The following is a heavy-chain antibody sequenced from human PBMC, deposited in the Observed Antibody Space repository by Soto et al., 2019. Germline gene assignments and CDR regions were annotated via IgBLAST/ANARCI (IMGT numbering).Heavy chain of an antibody. V-gene: IGHV3-33*01. J-gene: IGHJ4*02. CDR3: AREMARIHTPVCY. D-gene: IGHD5-12*01. CDR2: IYFVGGNK. CDR1: GFSFSNAN. Sequence: QVQLVESGGGVLQPGRSLRLSCAESGFSFSNANMSWVRQAPDTGLDWVAGIYFVGGNKYYADSVKGRFTISSDNSKYPLYLQINSLRAEDPAVYYCAREMARIHTPVCYWCEGALVSVSA.